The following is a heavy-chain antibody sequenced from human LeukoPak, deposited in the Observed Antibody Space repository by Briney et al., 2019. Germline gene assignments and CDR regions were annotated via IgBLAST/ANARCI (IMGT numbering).Heavy chain of an antibody. CDR2: INPDSKYI. J-gene: IGHJ4*02. V-gene: IGHV3-21*01. D-gene: IGHD3-10*01. CDR3: VRFVDQSTYYFDS. Sequence: PGGSLRLSCAASAFALSTYTMEWVRLTPGKGLEWVSSINPDSKYIYYRDSVRGRFTISRDNAKNSLYLQMNSLRVEDTAVYFCVRFVDQSTYYFDSWGQGTLVIVSS. CDR1: AFALSTYT.